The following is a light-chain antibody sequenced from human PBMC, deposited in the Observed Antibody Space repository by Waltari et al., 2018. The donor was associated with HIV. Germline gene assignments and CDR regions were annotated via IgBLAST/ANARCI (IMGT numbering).Light chain of an antibody. J-gene: IGLJ2*01. Sequence: QSVLTQPPSVSGAPGQRVTISCTGSSSNIGAGYDVHWYQQLPGTAPKLLIYYDDLLASGVSARFSGSKSGTSASLAISGLQSEDESDYYCAAWDDSLNGVVFGGGTKLTVL. CDR1: SSNIGAGYD. V-gene: IGLV1-36*01. CDR2: YDD. CDR3: AAWDDSLNGVV.